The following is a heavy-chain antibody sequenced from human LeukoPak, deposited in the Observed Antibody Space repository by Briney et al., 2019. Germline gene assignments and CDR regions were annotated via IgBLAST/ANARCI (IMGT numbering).Heavy chain of an antibody. Sequence: ASVKVSCKVSGYTLTELSMHWVRQAPGKGLEWMGGFDPEDGETIYAQKFQGRVTMTEDTSTDTAYMELSSLRSDDTAVYYCATDFPGRPYYFDYWGQGTLVTVSS. J-gene: IGHJ4*02. D-gene: IGHD6-25*01. CDR2: FDPEDGET. CDR3: ATDFPGRPYYFDY. CDR1: GYTLTELS. V-gene: IGHV1-24*01.